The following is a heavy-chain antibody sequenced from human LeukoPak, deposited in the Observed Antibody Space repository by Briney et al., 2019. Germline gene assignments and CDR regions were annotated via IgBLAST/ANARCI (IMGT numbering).Heavy chain of an antibody. CDR2: VNPKNGDT. Sequence: ASMKVSCRASGYTFTGLYLHWVRQAPGQGLEWMGWVNPKNGDTNYAHKFQGRVTVTRDTSISTAYMELSRLRSGDTAVYFCVRDYARVFDYWGQGTLVTASS. D-gene: IGHD2-2*01. CDR1: GYTFTGLY. CDR3: VRDYARVFDY. J-gene: IGHJ4*02. V-gene: IGHV1-2*02.